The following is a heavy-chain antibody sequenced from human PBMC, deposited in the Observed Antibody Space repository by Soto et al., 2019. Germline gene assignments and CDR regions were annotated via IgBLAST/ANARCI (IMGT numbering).Heavy chain of an antibody. V-gene: IGHV2-5*02. CDR1: GFSLSTSGVG. J-gene: IGHJ4*02. CDR2: IYWDDDK. CDR3: AHINPYYDSSGYLDY. D-gene: IGHD3-22*01. Sequence: QITLKESGPTLVKPTQTLTLTCTFSGFSLSTSGVGVGWIRQPPGKALEWLALIYWDDDKRYSPSLKSRLTLTKDTSKNQVVLTMTNMDPVDTATYYCAHINPYYDSSGYLDYWGQGTLVTVSS.